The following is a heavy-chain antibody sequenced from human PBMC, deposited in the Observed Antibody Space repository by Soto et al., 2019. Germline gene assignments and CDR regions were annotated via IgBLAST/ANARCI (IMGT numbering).Heavy chain of an antibody. Sequence: PGGSLRLSCPASGFTFSSYGIHRVRQAPGKGLEWVAVISYDGSNKYYADSVKGRFTISRDNSKNTLYLQMNSLRAEDTAVYYCSKDHYDTLTGYYGPDYWGQGTLVTVSS. V-gene: IGHV3-30*18. D-gene: IGHD3-9*01. CDR3: SKDHYDTLTGYYGPDY. CDR1: GFTFSSYG. CDR2: ISYDGSNK. J-gene: IGHJ4*02.